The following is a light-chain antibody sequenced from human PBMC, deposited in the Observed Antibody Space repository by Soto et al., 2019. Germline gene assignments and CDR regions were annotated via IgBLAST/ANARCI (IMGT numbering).Light chain of an antibody. CDR3: QQYGSSPPIT. J-gene: IGKJ5*01. CDR2: GAS. Sequence: EIVLTQSQGNLSLSPGERATLSSRASQRVSSSCLAWYQQKPGQALRLLTYGASSRATGIPDRFSGSGSGTDFTLTISRLEPEDFAVYYCQQYGSSPPITFGQGTRLEIK. V-gene: IGKV3-20*01. CDR1: QRVSSSC.